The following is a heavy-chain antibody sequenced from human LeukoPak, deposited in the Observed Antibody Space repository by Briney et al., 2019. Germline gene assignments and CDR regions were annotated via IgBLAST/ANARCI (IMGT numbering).Heavy chain of an antibody. Sequence: PGGSLRLSCAASGFTFSSYAMSWVRQAPGKGLEWVSAISGSGGSTYYADSVKGRFTISRDNAKNSLYLHLNSLRAEDTAVYYCARERYNWNYAFDYWGQGTLVTVSS. CDR2: ISGSGGST. J-gene: IGHJ4*02. CDR1: GFTFSSYA. D-gene: IGHD1-7*01. V-gene: IGHV3-23*01. CDR3: ARERYNWNYAFDY.